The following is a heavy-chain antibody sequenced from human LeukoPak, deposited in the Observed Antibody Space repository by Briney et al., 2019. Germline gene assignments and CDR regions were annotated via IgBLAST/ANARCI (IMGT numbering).Heavy chain of an antibody. Sequence: PSETLSLTCTVSGYSISSGYYWGWIRQPPGKGLEWIGSIYHSGSTYYNPPLKRRVTISVDTSKNQFSLKLSSVTAADTAVYYCAREGYSSGLYYYMDVWGKGTTVTVSS. CDR1: GYSISSGYY. CDR3: AREGYSSGLYYYMDV. J-gene: IGHJ6*03. D-gene: IGHD5-18*01. V-gene: IGHV4-38-2*02. CDR2: IYHSGST.